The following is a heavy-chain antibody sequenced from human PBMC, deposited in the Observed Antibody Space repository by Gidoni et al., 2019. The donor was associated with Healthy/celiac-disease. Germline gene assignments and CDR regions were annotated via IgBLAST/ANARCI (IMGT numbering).Heavy chain of an antibody. CDR1: GGSFRGYH. Sequence: VQLQQWGVGLLKPWLTLSLNCAVYGGSFRGYHLRWIRQPPGKGREWSEDINHSGRTNYTPSLKSRVTRSVDTANNQFSLKRNSVTAADTAVYYCARVDDTSTICYTETACGVDYWGQGTLVTVSS. J-gene: IGHJ4*02. CDR2: INHSGRT. CDR3: ARVDDTSTICYTETACGVDY. V-gene: IGHV4-34*01. D-gene: IGHD2-2*02.